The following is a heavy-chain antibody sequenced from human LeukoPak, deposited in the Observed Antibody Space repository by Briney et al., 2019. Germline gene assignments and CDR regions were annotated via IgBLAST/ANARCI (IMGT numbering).Heavy chain of an antibody. CDR2: ISSSSSTI. D-gene: IGHD2-2*01. Sequence: GGSLRLSCAASGFTFSSYSMNWVRQAPGKGLEWVSYISSSSSTIYYADSVKGRFTISRDNAKNSLYLQMNSLRAEDTAVYYCARDKYCSSTSCYVYLFDYWGQGTLVTVSS. CDR3: ARDKYCSSTSCYVYLFDY. J-gene: IGHJ4*02. V-gene: IGHV3-48*01. CDR1: GFTFSSYS.